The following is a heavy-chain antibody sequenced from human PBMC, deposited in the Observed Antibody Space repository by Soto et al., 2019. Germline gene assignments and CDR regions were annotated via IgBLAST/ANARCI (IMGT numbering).Heavy chain of an antibody. CDR2: ISSSGRSI. Sequence: GGSLRLSCAASGFTFSRYEMNWVRQPPGKGLQWVSYISSSGRSIYAASVKGRFTISRDNAKNFLYLQMNSLRAEDTAVYYSARGVDYADRSWFDPWGQGAPVPVSS. V-gene: IGHV3-48*03. J-gene: IGHJ5*02. D-gene: IGHD4-17*01. CDR1: GFTFSRYE. CDR3: ARGVDYADRSWFDP.